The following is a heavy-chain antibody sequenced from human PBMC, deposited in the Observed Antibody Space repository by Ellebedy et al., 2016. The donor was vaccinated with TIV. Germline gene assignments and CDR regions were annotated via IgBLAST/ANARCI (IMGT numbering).Heavy chain of an antibody. CDR3: ARGQGYITFGGGVLTRGNWFDP. V-gene: IGHV3-13*01. CDR1: GFSLSNYD. CDR2: TGTAGDT. J-gene: IGHJ5*02. D-gene: IGHD3-16*01. Sequence: GGSLRLSXAASGFSLSNYDMHWVRQVTGKGLEWVSATGTAGDTFYSGSVKGRFTISRDNAKNSLHLQINSLRAGDTAVYYCARGQGYITFGGGVLTRGNWFDPWGQGTLVSVSS.